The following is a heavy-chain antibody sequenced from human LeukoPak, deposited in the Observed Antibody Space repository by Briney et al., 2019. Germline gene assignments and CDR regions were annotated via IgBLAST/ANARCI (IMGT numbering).Heavy chain of an antibody. CDR1: GFTFSSHG. Sequence: PGGSLRLSCAASGFTFSSHGMHWVRQAQGKGLDWVAYVLSDGSRKYYADSVKGRFTISRDDSKNTLFLQMNSLRPEDTALYYCAKDFNWGWDYWGQGTLVTVSS. J-gene: IGHJ4*02. D-gene: IGHD7-27*01. CDR2: VLSDGSRK. V-gene: IGHV3-30*02. CDR3: AKDFNWGWDY.